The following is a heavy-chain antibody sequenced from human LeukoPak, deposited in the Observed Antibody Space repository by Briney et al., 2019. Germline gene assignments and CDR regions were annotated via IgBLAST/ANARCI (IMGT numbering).Heavy chain of an antibody. V-gene: IGHV1-2*02. CDR1: GYTFTGYY. Sequence: GASVKVSCKASGYTFTGYYMHWVRQAPGQGLEWMGWINPNSGGTNYAQKFQGRVTMTRDTSISTAYMELSRLRSDDTAVYYCAMLYGTNPGGLFFWYFDRWGRGTLVTVSA. J-gene: IGHJ2*01. CDR2: INPNSGGT. CDR3: AMLYGTNPGGLFFWYFDR. D-gene: IGHD2-8*01.